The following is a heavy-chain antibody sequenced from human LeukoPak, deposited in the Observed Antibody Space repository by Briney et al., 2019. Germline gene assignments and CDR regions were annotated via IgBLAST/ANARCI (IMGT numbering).Heavy chain of an antibody. CDR2: IIPIFGTA. CDR1: GGTFSSYA. J-gene: IGHJ4*02. D-gene: IGHD2-2*01. CDR3: AGGADCSSTSCKFDY. V-gene: IGHV1-69*13. Sequence: SVKVSCKASGGTFSSYAISWVRQAPGQGREWMRGIIPIFGTANYAQKFQGRVTITADGSTRTAYIALSRVRAEDTAVYYCAGGADCSSTSCKFDYWGQGTLVTVSS.